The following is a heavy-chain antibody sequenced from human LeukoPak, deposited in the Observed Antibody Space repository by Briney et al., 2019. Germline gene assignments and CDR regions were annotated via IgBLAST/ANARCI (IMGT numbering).Heavy chain of an antibody. CDR2: ISTSGRAT. CDR3: AKARGSSVYEPFDY. J-gene: IGHJ4*02. V-gene: IGHV3-23*01. Sequence: GGSLRLSCAASGFAFNTYAMTWVRQAPEKGLQWVSTISTSGRATYYADSVEGRFTISRDNSKNTLYLQMNSLRADDTAVYYCAKARGSSVYEPFDYWGQGTQVTVS. CDR1: GFAFNTYA. D-gene: IGHD5/OR15-5a*01.